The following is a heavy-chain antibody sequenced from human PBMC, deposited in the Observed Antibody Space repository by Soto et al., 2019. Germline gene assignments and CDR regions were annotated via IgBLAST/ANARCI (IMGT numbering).Heavy chain of an antibody. CDR2: INPNSGGT. CDR1: GYTFTGYY. D-gene: IGHD6-19*01. CDR3: ARVISSGWYGMDV. J-gene: IGHJ6*02. V-gene: IGHV1-2*04. Sequence: GASVKVSCKASGYTFTGYYMHWVRQAPGQGLEWMGWINPNSGGTNYAQKFQGWVTMTRDTSISTAYMELSRLRSDDTAVYYCARVISSGWYGMDVWGQGTTVTVSS.